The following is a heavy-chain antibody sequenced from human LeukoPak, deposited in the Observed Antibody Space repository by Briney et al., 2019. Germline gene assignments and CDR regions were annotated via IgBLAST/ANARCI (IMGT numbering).Heavy chain of an antibody. D-gene: IGHD6-19*01. CDR1: GGSISSSNW. Sequence: SGTLSLTCAVSGGSISSSNWWSWVRQPPGKGLEWIGETYHSGSTNYNPSLKSRVTMSVDKSKNQFSLKLSSVTADDTAVYYCVRSVGDSSGQNWFDPWGQGTLVTVSS. J-gene: IGHJ5*02. CDR2: TYHSGST. V-gene: IGHV4-4*02. CDR3: VRSVGDSSGQNWFDP.